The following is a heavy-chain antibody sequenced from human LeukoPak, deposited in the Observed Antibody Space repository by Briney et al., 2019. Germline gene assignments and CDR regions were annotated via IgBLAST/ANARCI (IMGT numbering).Heavy chain of an antibody. D-gene: IGHD3-10*01. Sequence: GGSLRLSCGASGFTFSHYGMHWVRQAPGKGLEWVAVISYDGSNKHYADSVKGRFTISRDNSKNTLYLQMNSLRAEDTAVYYCARVSYYYGSGSYRPTAVYYFDYWGQGTLATVSS. J-gene: IGHJ4*02. CDR1: GFTFSHYG. CDR2: ISYDGSNK. CDR3: ARVSYYYGSGSYRPTAVYYFDY. V-gene: IGHV3-30*03.